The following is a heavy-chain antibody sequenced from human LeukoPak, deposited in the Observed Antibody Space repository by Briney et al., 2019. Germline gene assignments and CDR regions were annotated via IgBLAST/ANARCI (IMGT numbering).Heavy chain of an antibody. CDR1: GFTFSSYG. V-gene: IGHV3-21*01. CDR3: ARYSGYDWDYYYGMDV. Sequence: GGSLRLSCAASGFTFSSYGMNWVRQAPGKGLEWVSSISSSSSYIYYADSVKGRFTISRDSAKNSLFLQMNSLRAEDTAVYYCARYSGYDWDYYYGMDVWGQGTTVTVSS. J-gene: IGHJ6*02. CDR2: ISSSSSYI. D-gene: IGHD5-12*01.